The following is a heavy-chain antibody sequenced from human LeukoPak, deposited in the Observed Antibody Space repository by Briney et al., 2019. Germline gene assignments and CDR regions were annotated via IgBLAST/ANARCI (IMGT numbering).Heavy chain of an antibody. CDR2: IYYSGST. J-gene: IGHJ4*02. CDR3: ARDPVYGGNSGPFDY. CDR1: GGSISSSSYY. D-gene: IGHD4-23*01. Sequence: PSETLSLTCTVSGGSISSSSYYWGWIRQPPGKGPEWIGSIYYSGSTYYNPSLKSRVTISVDTSKNQFSLKLSSVTAADTAVYYCARDPVYGGNSGPFDYWGQGTLVTVSS. V-gene: IGHV4-39*07.